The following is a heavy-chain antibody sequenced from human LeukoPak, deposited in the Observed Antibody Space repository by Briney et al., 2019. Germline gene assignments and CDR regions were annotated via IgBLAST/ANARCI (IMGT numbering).Heavy chain of an antibody. V-gene: IGHV3-43*01. CDR3: AKDRAAMGPTIIDY. CDR2: ISWDGGST. Sequence: PGGSLRLSCAASGFTFDDYTMHWVRQAPGKGLEWVSLISWDGGSTYYADSVKGRFTISRDNSKNSPYLQMNSLRTEDTALYYCAKDRAAMGPTIIDYWGQGTLVTVSS. J-gene: IGHJ4*02. D-gene: IGHD5-18*01. CDR1: GFTFDDYT.